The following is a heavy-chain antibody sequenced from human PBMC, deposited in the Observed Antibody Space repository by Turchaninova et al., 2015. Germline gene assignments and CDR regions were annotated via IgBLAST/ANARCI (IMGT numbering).Heavy chain of an antibody. CDR2: MYRSDTA. J-gene: IGHJ3*02. CDR1: GSPIISGSF. CDR3: ARHRNIISTGTMGASDI. V-gene: IGHV4-38-2*01. D-gene: IGHD1/OR15-1a*01. Sequence: QVQLQESGPGLVKPSETVSLTGPGSGSPIISGSFPAWIRQAPGQGLECIGSMYRSDTAYYSPSINSRVTISVDTSNNHLSLKLSSVTAADTAVYYCARHRNIISTGTMGASDIWGQGTMVTVSS.